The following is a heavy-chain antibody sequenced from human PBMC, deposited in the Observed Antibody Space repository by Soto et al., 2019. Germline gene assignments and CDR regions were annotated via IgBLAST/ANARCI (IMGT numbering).Heavy chain of an antibody. CDR2: ISSSSSYI. J-gene: IGHJ6*03. D-gene: IGHD3-10*01. CDR1: GFTFSSYS. V-gene: IGHV3-21*01. Sequence: GGSLRLSCAASGFTFSSYSMNWVRQAPGKGLEWVSSISSSSSYIYYADSVKGRFTISRDNAKNSLYLQMNSLRAEDTAVYYCARGITMVRGPNTGIYYYYMDVWGKGTTVTVSS. CDR3: ARGITMVRGPNTGIYYYYMDV.